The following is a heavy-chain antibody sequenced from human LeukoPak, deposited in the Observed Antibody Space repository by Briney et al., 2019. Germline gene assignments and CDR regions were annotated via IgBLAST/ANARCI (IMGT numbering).Heavy chain of an antibody. CDR1: GFTVSSNY. CDR3: TTDPGRYDFWSGYYTFDY. CDR2: IKSKTDGGTT. J-gene: IGHJ4*02. V-gene: IGHV3-15*01. D-gene: IGHD3-3*01. Sequence: KPGGSLRLSCAASGFTVSSNYMSWVRQAPGKGLEWVGRIKSKTDGGTTDYAAPVKGRFTISRDDSKNTLYLQMNSLKTEDTAVYYCTTDPGRYDFWSGYYTFDYWGQGTLVTVSS.